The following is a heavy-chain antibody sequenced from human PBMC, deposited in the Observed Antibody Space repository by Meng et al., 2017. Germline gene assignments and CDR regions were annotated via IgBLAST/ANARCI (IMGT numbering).Heavy chain of an antibody. CDR3: ARDFAYRAVAGPIIDY. V-gene: IGHV1-2*02. Sequence: ASVKVSCKASGYTFTGYYMHWVRQDPGQGLEWMGWINPNSGGTNYAQKFQGRVTMTRDTSISTAYMELSRLRSDDTAVYYCARDFAYRAVAGPIIDYWGQGTLVTVSS. CDR2: INPNSGGT. CDR1: GYTFTGYY. D-gene: IGHD6-19*01. J-gene: IGHJ4*02.